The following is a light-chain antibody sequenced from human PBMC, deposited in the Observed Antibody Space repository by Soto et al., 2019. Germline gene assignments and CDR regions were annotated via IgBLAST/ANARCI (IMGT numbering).Light chain of an antibody. V-gene: IGKV1-39*01. Sequence: DMEMTQSPSSLSASVGDRVTITCRASQSISNYLTWYQHKPGKVPKLLIYAASSLESGVPTRFSGSGSGTEFTLTINSLQPDDFATYYCQQYYGNPLTFGGGTKIEIK. CDR2: AAS. CDR3: QQYYGNPLT. CDR1: QSISNY. J-gene: IGKJ4*02.